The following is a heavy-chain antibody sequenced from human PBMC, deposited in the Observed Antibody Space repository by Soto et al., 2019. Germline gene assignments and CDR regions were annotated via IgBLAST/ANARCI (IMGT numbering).Heavy chain of an antibody. CDR3: AKGGGGDHGY. CDR2: ITITGDTT. D-gene: IGHD2-21*02. V-gene: IGHV3-23*04. J-gene: IGHJ4*02. CDR1: GFIFTTSD. Sequence: EVQLVESEGGLVQPGGSLRLSCEASGFIFTTSDMSWVRQAPGKGLEWISSITITGDTTHYADSVKGRFTISRDNSRNTGYLQKNSRRVDPTAVYYCAKGGGGDHGYWGQGTLVAVSS.